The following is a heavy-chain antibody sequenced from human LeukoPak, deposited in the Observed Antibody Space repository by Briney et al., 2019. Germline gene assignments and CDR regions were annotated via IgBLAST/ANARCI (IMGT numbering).Heavy chain of an antibody. CDR3: ARAWTIFGVAPSWFDP. J-gene: IGHJ5*02. V-gene: IGHV1-2*02. D-gene: IGHD3-3*01. CDR1: GYTFTGYY. CDR2: INPNSGGT. Sequence: ASVKVSCKASGYTFTGYYMHWVRQAPGQGLEWMGWINPNSGGTNYAQKFQGRVTMTRDTSISTAHMELSRLRSDDTAVYYCARAWTIFGVAPSWFDPWGQGTLVTVSS.